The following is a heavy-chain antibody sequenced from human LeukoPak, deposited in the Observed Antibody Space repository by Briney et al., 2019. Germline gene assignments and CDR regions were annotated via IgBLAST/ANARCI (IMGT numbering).Heavy chain of an antibody. CDR2: IYYSGST. J-gene: IGHJ4*02. D-gene: IGHD2-2*01. CDR1: GGSISSSSYY. Sequence: ETLSLTCTVSGGSISSSSYYWGWIRQPPGKGLEWIGSIYYSGSTYYNPSLKSRVTISVDTSKNQFSLKLSSVTAADTAVYYCARRETQLPFDYWGQGTLVTVSS. V-gene: IGHV4-39*01. CDR3: ARRETQLPFDY.